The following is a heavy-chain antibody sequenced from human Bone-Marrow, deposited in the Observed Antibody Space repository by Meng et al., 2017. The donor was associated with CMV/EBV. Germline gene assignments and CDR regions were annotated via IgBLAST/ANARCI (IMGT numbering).Heavy chain of an antibody. Sequence: GESLKISCAASGFTFSSYWMSWVRQAPGKGLEWVANIKQDGSEKYYVDSVKGRFTISRDNAKNSLYLQMNSLRAEDTAVYYCARNLKAVALDYWGQATLVTVSS. CDR3: ARNLKAVALDY. CDR1: GFTFSSYW. D-gene: IGHD6-19*01. V-gene: IGHV3-7*01. CDR2: IKQDGSEK. J-gene: IGHJ4*02.